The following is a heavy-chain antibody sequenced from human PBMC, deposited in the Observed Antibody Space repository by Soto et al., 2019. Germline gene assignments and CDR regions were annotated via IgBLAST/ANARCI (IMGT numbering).Heavy chain of an antibody. D-gene: IGHD3-16*02. V-gene: IGHV1-69*08. CDR2: IIPILGIA. J-gene: IGHJ4*02. Sequence: QVQLVQSGAEVKKPGSSVKVSCKASGGTFSSYTISWVRQAPGQGLEWMGRIIPILGIANYAQKFQGRVTITADKSTSTAYMELSSLRSEDTAVYYCARDTGGMGTFGGVIASFDYWGQGTLVTVSS. CDR1: GGTFSSYT. CDR3: ARDTGGMGTFGGVIASFDY.